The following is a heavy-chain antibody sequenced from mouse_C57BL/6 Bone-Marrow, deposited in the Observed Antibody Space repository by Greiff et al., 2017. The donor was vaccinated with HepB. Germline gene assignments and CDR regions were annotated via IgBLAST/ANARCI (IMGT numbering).Heavy chain of an antibody. CDR3: ARREGLGHRYFDV. D-gene: IGHD4-1*01. Sequence: EVKLVESGGGLVKPGGSLKLSCAASGFTFSSYAMSWVRQTPEKRLEWVATISDGGSYTYYPDNVKGRFTISRDNAKNNLYLQMSHLKSEDTAMYYCARREGLGHRYFDVWGTGTTVTVSS. V-gene: IGHV5-4*03. J-gene: IGHJ1*03. CDR2: ISDGGSYT. CDR1: GFTFSSYA.